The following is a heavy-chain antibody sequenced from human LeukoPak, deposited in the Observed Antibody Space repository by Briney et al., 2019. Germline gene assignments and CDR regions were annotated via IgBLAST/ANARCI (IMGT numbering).Heavy chain of an antibody. D-gene: IGHD3-3*01. CDR1: GFTFSSYW. V-gene: IGHV3-7*01. CDR3: ASLITYYDFWSGYDPVVDAFDI. Sequence: GGSLRLSCAASGFTFSSYWMSWVRQAPRKGLEWVANIKQDGSEKYYVDSVKGRFTISRDNAKNSLYLQMNSLRAEDTAVYYCASLITYYDFWSGYDPVVDAFDIWGQETMVTVSS. CDR2: IKQDGSEK. J-gene: IGHJ3*02.